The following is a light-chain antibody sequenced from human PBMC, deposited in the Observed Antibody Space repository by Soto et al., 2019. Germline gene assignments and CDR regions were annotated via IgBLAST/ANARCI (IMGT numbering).Light chain of an antibody. Sequence: DIQMTQSPSSLSAFLGDRVTITCRASQIISNYLNWYQQKPGKAPKLLIYAASSLQSGVPSRFSGSGSGTDFTLTISSLQPEDFATYYCQQRYRAPETFGQGTKVEIK. CDR1: QIISNY. CDR2: AAS. J-gene: IGKJ1*01. CDR3: QQRYRAPET. V-gene: IGKV1-39*01.